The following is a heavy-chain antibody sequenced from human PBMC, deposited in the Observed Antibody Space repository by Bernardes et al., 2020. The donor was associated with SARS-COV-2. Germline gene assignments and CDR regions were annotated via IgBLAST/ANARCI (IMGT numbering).Heavy chain of an antibody. J-gene: IGHJ4*02. V-gene: IGHV3-66*01. CDR2: IYTGGST. Sequence: GGSLRLSCAVSGFTVSSNYMSWFRQPPGKGLEWVSTIYTGGSTYYADSVKGRVIISRDNSKNTLYIEMKSLRAEDTAVYYCVRGSRGYSEDWGQGTLVTVSS. CDR1: GFTVSSNY. D-gene: IGHD5-12*01. CDR3: VRGSRGYSED.